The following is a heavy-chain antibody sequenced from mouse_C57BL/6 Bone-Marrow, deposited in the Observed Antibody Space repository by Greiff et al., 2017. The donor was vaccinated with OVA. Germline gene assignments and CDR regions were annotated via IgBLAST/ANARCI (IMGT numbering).Heavy chain of an antibody. V-gene: IGHV1-18*01. CDR2: INPNNGGT. CDR3: ARRLRWYFDV. CDR1: GYTFTDYN. J-gene: IGHJ1*03. D-gene: IGHD1-1*01. Sequence: EVKLQESGPELVKPGASVKIPCKASGYTFTDYNMDWVKPSHGKSLEWIGDINPNNGGTIYNQKFKGKATLTVDKSSSTAYMELRSLTSEDTAVYYCARRLRWYFDVCGTGTTVTVSS.